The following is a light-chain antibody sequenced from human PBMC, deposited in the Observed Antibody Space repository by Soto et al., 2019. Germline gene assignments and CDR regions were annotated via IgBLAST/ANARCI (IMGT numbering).Light chain of an antibody. V-gene: IGKV1-39*01. CDR2: AAS. J-gene: IGKJ2*01. CDR3: QQSYSTPYT. CDR1: QTITTF. Sequence: DIPMTQSPSSRSASVGDRVTITCRASQTITTFLNWYQQKPGKAPKLLIYAASSLQSGVPSRFSGSGSGTDFTLTISSLQSEDSATYYCQQSYSTPYTFGQGTKLEIK.